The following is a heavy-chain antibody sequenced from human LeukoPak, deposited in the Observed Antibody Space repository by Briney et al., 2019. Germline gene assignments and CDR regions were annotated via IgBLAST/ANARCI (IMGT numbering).Heavy chain of an antibody. CDR3: ATFSPLHYYDSSGYYRPFDY. CDR1: GYTLTELS. Sequence: GASVKVSCKVSGYTLTELSMHWVRQAPGKGLEWMGGLDPEDGETIYAQKFQGRVTMTEDTSTDTAYMELSSLRSEDTAVYYCATFSPLHYYDSSGYYRPFDYWGQGTLVTVSS. J-gene: IGHJ4*02. V-gene: IGHV1-24*01. CDR2: LDPEDGET. D-gene: IGHD3-22*01.